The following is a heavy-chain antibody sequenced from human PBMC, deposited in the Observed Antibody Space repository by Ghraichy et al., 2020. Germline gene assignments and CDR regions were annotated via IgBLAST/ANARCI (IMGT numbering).Heavy chain of an antibody. V-gene: IGHV4-59*01. CDR1: GGSISSYY. CDR2: IYYSGST. J-gene: IGHJ6*04. D-gene: IGHD2-2*01. CDR3: ARAGGQLEYYYYYGMDV. Sequence: SETLSLTCTVSGGSISSYYWSWIRQPPGKGLEWIGYIYYSGSTNYNPSLKSRVTISVDTSKNQFSLKLSSVTAADTAVYYCARAGGQLEYYYYYGMDVWGKGTTVTVSS.